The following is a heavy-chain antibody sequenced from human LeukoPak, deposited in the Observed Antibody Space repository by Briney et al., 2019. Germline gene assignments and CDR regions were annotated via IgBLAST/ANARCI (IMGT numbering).Heavy chain of an antibody. CDR1: GGSIGSSSYY. D-gene: IGHD3-3*01. CDR3: ARQTIFGVVKGAGYMDV. Sequence: TSETLSLTCTVSGGSIGSSSYYWGWIRQPPGKGLEWIGSIYYSGSTYYNPSLKSRVTISVDTSKNQFSLKLSSVTAADTAVYYCARQTIFGVVKGAGYMDVWGKGTTVTVSS. J-gene: IGHJ6*03. CDR2: IYYSGST. V-gene: IGHV4-39*07.